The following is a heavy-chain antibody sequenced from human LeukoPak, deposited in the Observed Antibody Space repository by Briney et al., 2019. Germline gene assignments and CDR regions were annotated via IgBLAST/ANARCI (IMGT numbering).Heavy chain of an antibody. J-gene: IGHJ6*02. CDR2: IIPIFGTA. V-gene: IGHV1-69*13. Sequence: SVKVSCKASGYTFTSYAISWVRQAPGQGLEWMGGIIPIFGTANYAQKFQGRVTITADESTSTAYMELSSLRSEDTAVYYCARARSPITMIVVDYYYYYGMDVWGQGTTVTVSS. CDR1: GYTFTSYA. CDR3: ARARSPITMIVVDYYYYYGMDV. D-gene: IGHD3-22*01.